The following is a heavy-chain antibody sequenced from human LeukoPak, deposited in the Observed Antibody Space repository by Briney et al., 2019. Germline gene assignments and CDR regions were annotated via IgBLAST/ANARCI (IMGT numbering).Heavy chain of an antibody. CDR3: AKDNGWYPHPYYFDY. D-gene: IGHD6-19*01. Sequence: GGSLRLSCAASGFTFSNYAMSWVRQAPGKGLECISGFSGSGGRTFYADSVKGRFTISRDNSKNTLYLQMNSLRAEDTAVYYCAKDNGWYPHPYYFDYWGQGTLVTVSS. CDR1: GFTFSNYA. V-gene: IGHV3-23*01. CDR2: FSGSGGRT. J-gene: IGHJ4*02.